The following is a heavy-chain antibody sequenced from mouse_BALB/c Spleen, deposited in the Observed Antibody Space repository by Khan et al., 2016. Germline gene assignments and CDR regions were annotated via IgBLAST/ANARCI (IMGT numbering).Heavy chain of an antibody. CDR3: AGLHYYGYMNY. J-gene: IGHJ2*01. CDR2: INPDSSTI. D-gene: IGHD1-2*01. V-gene: IGHV4-1*02. Sequence: EVKLLESGGGLVQPGGSLKLSCAASGFDFSRYWMSWVRQAPGKGLEWIGEINPDSSTINYTPSLKDKFIISRDNAKNTLYLQMSIVRSEDTALYFCAGLHYYGYMNYWGQGTTLTVSS. CDR1: GFDFSRYW.